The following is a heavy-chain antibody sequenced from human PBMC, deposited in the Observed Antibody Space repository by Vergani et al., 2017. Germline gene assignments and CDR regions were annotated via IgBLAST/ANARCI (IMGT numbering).Heavy chain of an antibody. CDR1: GGSISSSSHF. V-gene: IGHV4-39*01. Sequence: QVPLQESGPGLVNPSETLSLTCTLSGGSISSSSHFWGWLRQTPGKGLEWIGSIYYSGSTYYNPSLKSRVSISVDTSKNQFSLKLSSVTAADSAVYYCARHDSGHYDSSYYGLDVWGQGTTVTVSS. D-gene: IGHD3-16*01. CDR2: IYYSGST. CDR3: ARHDSGHYDSSYYGLDV. J-gene: IGHJ6*02.